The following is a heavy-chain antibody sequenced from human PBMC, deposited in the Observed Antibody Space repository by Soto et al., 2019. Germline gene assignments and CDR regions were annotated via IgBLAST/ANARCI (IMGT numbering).Heavy chain of an antibody. CDR2: ISYDGSNK. J-gene: IGHJ6*02. CDR3: ARVRRDYYYHGMDV. CDR1: GFTFSSYA. V-gene: IGHV3-30-3*01. Sequence: GGSLRLSCAASGFTFSSYAMHWVRQAPVKGLEWVAVISYDGSNKYYADSVKGRFTISRDNSKNTLHVQMNSLRAEDTAVYYCARVRRDYYYHGMDVWGQGTTVTVSS.